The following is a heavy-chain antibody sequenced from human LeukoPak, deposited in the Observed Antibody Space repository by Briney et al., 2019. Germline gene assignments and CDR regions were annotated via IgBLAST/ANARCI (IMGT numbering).Heavy chain of an antibody. CDR3: GREYNWIQQGSFDY. CDR2: ISYDGSNK. CDR1: GFTFSSYA. J-gene: IGHJ4*02. Sequence: GRSLRLPCAASGFTFSSYAMHWVRQAPGKGLEWVAVISYDGSNKYYADSVKGRFTISRDNSKNTLYLQMNSLRAEATAVYYCGREYNWIQQGSFDYWGQGTLVTVSS. V-gene: IGHV3-30-3*01. D-gene: IGHD1-20*01.